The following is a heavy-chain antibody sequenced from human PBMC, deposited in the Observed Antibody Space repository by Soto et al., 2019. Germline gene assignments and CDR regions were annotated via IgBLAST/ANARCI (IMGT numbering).Heavy chain of an antibody. V-gene: IGHV4-30-2*01. J-gene: IGHJ6*02. CDR2: IYHSGST. CDR1: GGSISSGGYS. Sequence: SETLSFTCAVSGGSISSGGYSWSWIRQPPGKGLEWIGYIYHSGSTYYNPSLKSRVTISVDRSKNQFSLKLSSVTAADTAVYYCARGPRAYYYYGMDVWGQGTTVTVSS. CDR3: ARGPRAYYYYGMDV.